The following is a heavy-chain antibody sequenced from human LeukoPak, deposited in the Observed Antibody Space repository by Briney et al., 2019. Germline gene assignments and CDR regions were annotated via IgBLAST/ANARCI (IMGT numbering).Heavy chain of an antibody. CDR2: INPNSGGT. D-gene: IGHD3-10*01. CDR3: ARDLLTMVRGGVITAFDY. Sequence: GASVKVSCKASGYTFTGYYMHWVRQAPGQGLEWMGWINPNSGGTNYAQKFQGRVTMTRDTSISTAYMELSRLRSDDTAVYYCARDLLTMVRGGVITAFDYWGQGTLVTVSS. J-gene: IGHJ4*02. V-gene: IGHV1-2*02. CDR1: GYTFTGYY.